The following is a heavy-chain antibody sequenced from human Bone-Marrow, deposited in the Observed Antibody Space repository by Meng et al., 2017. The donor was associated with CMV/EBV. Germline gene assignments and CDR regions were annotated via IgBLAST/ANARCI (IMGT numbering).Heavy chain of an antibody. V-gene: IGHV4-59*11. Sequence: SETLSLTCTVSGASISSHYYNWIRQSPGKGLEWIGYVYSYGNTNYNPSLKSRVTMSADTSKNQFSLKLTSVTAADTAVYHCVTARPFAVFTDWGQGALVTVSS. CDR3: VTARPFAVFTD. J-gene: IGHJ4*02. CDR2: VYSYGNT. D-gene: IGHD2-21*01. CDR1: GASISSHY.